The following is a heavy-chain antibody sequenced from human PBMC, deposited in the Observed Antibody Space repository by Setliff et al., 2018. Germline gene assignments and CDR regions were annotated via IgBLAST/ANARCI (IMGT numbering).Heavy chain of an antibody. V-gene: IGHV4-61*01. CDR1: GGSVSSGSYY. CDR3: ARVDTAMVTGVDY. D-gene: IGHD5-18*01. J-gene: IGHJ4*02. CDR2: IYYSGST. Sequence: SETLSLTCTASGGSVSSGSYYWSWIRQPPGKGLEWIGYIYYSGSTNYNPSLKSRVTISVDTSKNQFSLKLSSVTAADTAVYYCARVDTAMVTGVDYWGQGTLVTVSS.